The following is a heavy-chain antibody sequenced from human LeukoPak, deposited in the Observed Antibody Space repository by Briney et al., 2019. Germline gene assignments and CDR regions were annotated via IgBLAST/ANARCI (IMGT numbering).Heavy chain of an antibody. J-gene: IGHJ6*04. Sequence: GASVKVSCTASGYTFTSYGISWVRQAPGQGLEWMGWISAYNGNTNYAQKLQGRVTMTTDTSTSTAYMELRSLRSDDTAVYYCARGARIAAAGRASGMDVWGKGTTVTVSS. CDR1: GYTFTSYG. CDR3: ARGARIAAAGRASGMDV. D-gene: IGHD6-13*01. V-gene: IGHV1-18*04. CDR2: ISAYNGNT.